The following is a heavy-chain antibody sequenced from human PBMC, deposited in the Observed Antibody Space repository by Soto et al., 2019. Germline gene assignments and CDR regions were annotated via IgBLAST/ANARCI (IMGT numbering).Heavy chain of an antibody. J-gene: IGHJ5*02. V-gene: IGHV4-39*07. CDR1: GGSISSSSYY. CDR2: IYYSGST. D-gene: IGHD2-2*01. Sequence: SETLSLTCTVSGGSISSSSYYWGWIRQPPGKGLEWIGSIYYSGSTYYNPSLKSRVTISVDTSKNQFSLKLSSVTAADTAVYYCARGEGVEYQLPWGAGNWFDPWGQGTLVTVSS. CDR3: ARGEGVEYQLPWGAGNWFDP.